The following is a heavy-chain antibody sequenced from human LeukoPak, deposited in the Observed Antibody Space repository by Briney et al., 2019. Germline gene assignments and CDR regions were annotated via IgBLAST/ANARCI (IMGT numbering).Heavy chain of an antibody. CDR1: GYIFTNYW. Sequence: GESLKISCKGSGYIFTNYWIGWVRQMPGKGLEWMGIIYPGDSDTRYSPSFQGQVTISAERSISTAYLQWSSLKASDTAMYYCARQGAVARFDYWGQGTLVTVSS. CDR2: IYPGDSDT. J-gene: IGHJ4*02. D-gene: IGHD6-19*01. V-gene: IGHV5-51*01. CDR3: ARQGAVARFDY.